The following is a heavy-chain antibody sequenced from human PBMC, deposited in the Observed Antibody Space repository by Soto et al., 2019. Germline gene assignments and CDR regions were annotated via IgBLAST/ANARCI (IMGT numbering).Heavy chain of an antibody. CDR2: FDPEDGET. D-gene: IGHD6-19*01. V-gene: IGHV1-24*01. CDR3: AIESGWYSAFDI. Sequence: ASVKVSCKVSGYTLTELSMHWVRQAPGKGLEWMGGFDPEDGETIYAQKFQGRVTMTEDTSTDTAYMELSSLRSEDTAVYYCAIESGWYSAFDIWGQGTMVTVSS. J-gene: IGHJ3*02. CDR1: GYTLTELS.